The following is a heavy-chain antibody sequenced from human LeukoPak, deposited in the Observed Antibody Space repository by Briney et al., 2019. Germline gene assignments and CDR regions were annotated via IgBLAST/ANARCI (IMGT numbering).Heavy chain of an antibody. CDR1: GFSFRSFE. CDR2: ISSGAGTI. CDR3: ARSTELSDPYFYYGMDV. V-gene: IGHV3-48*03. J-gene: IGHJ6*02. D-gene: IGHD1-26*01. Sequence: GGSLRLSCAASGFSFRSFEMSWVRQAPGKGLECIAYISSGAGTIYHADSVKGRFTISRDNANNSLHLQMNGLRAEDTAIYYCARSTELSDPYFYYGMDVWGQGTTVTVSS.